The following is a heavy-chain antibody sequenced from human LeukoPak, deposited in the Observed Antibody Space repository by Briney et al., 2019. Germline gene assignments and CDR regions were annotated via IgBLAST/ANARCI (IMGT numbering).Heavy chain of an antibody. CDR3: ARSVSAYAGRGWFDL. CDR1: GVSIGSLGYP. J-gene: IGHJ5*02. Sequence: PSETLSLTCSVCGVSIGSLGYPWGWLRQPPGKGLEWIASMYYTGTTYYNPSLKSRVTMSVDTSKNQFSLNLTSVTAADTAVFYCARSVSAYAGRGWFDLWGQGTLVTVSS. CDR2: MYYTGTT. D-gene: IGHD5-12*01. V-gene: IGHV4-39*07.